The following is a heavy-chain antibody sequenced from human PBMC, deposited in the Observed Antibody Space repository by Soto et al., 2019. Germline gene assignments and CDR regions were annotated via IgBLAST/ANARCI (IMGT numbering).Heavy chain of an antibody. CDR2: FYSSGSI. Sequence: LQESGPGLVKPSQTLSLTCFVSGYSITAGGYYWSWIRHLPGKGLEWIGSFYSSGSIIYNPSLMSRVSISGDTSSNHFSMSLTSVTGADTGRYYCARMYSSGSGWFHPWGQGTLVTVSS. CDR1: GYSITAGGYY. D-gene: IGHD6-19*01. CDR3: ARMYSSGSGWFHP. V-gene: IGHV4-31*03. J-gene: IGHJ5*02.